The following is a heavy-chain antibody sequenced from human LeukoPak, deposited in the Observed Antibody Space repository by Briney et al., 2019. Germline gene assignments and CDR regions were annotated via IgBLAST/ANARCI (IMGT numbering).Heavy chain of an antibody. CDR1: GFTFSSYS. CDR2: ISSSSSYI. J-gene: IGHJ4*02. Sequence: GGSLRLSCAASGFTFSSYSMNWVRQAPGKGLEWVSSISSSSSYIYYADSVKGRFTISRDNAKNSLYLQMNSLRAEDTAVYYCARDQYYYDSSGYYYFDYWGQGTLVTVSS. V-gene: IGHV3-21*01. D-gene: IGHD3-22*01. CDR3: ARDQYYYDSSGYYYFDY.